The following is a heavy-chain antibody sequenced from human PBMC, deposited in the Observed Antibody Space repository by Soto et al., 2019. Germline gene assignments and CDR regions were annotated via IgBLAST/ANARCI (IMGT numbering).Heavy chain of an antibody. J-gene: IGHJ4*02. V-gene: IGHV3-74*01. CDR2: INGDGIST. CDR1: GFTFSSYW. CDR3: ARISQGTYCRGGNCYSDY. D-gene: IGHD2-15*01. Sequence: EVQLVESGGDLVQPGGSLRLSCAASGFTFSSYWMHWVRQDPEKGLVWVSRINGDGISTSYADSVKGRFTISRDNAKDTLYLHMNSLGAEDTAVYYRARISQGTYCRGGNCYSDYWGQGTLVTVSS.